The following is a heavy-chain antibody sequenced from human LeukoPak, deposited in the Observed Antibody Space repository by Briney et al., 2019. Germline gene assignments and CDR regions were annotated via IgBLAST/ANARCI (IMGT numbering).Heavy chain of an antibody. CDR1: GFTFDDYT. D-gene: IGHD5-18*01. V-gene: IGHV3-30*02. Sequence: PGGSLRLSCAASGFTFDDYTMHWVRQAPGKGLEWVAFIRYDGSNKYYADSVKGRFTISRDNSKNTLYLQMNSLRAEDTAVYYCAKDEAYSYGPSPAPRGDIWGQGTMVTVSS. CDR2: IRYDGSNK. CDR3: AKDEAYSYGPSPAPRGDI. J-gene: IGHJ3*02.